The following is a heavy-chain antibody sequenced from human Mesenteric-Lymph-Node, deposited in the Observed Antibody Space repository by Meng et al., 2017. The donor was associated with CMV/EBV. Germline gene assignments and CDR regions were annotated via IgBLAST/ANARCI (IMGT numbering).Heavy chain of an antibody. CDR1: GFTFSDYY. V-gene: IGHV3-11*01. J-gene: IGHJ4*02. D-gene: IGHD2-2*02. CDR2: ISSSGSTI. CDR3: ATYCSSSSCYRGVEFDY. Sequence: GESLKISCAVSGFTFSDYYMSWIRQAPGKGLEWVSYISSSGSTIYYADSVKGRFTISRDNANNSRYLQMNSLRAEDTAVYYCATYCSSSSCYRGVEFDYWGQGTLVTVSS.